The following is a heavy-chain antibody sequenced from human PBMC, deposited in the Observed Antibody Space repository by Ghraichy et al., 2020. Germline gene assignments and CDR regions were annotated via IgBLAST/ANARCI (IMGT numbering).Heavy chain of an antibody. CDR2: IYSGGST. D-gene: IGHD3-10*01. V-gene: IGHV3-66*01. CDR3: ARSKDYYGSGSYYLAY. CDR1: GFTVSSTY. Sequence: GESLNNSCAASGFTVSSTYMSWVRQAPGKGLGWVSVIYSGGSTYYADSVKGRFTISRDNSKNALYLQMNSLRAEDTAVYYCARSKDYYGSGSYYLAYWGQGTLVTVSS. J-gene: IGHJ4*02.